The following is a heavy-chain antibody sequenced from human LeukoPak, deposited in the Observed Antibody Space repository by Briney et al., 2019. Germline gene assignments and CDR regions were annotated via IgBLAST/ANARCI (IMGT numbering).Heavy chain of an antibody. J-gene: IGHJ5*02. CDR3: VKVGGGGGWYWSP. D-gene: IGHD6-19*01. CDR2: ISDSGDDT. Sequence: GGSLRLSCTGSGFTFSNYVMSWVRQAPGKRLEWVSGISDSGDDTDYADSVKGRFTISRDNSKNTLCLQMNILRVEDTAVYYCVKVGGGGGWYWSPWGQRTLVTVSS. CDR1: GFTFSNYV. V-gene: IGHV3-23*01.